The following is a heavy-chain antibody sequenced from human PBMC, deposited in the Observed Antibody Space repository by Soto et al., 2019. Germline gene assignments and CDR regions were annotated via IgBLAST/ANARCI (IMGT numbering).Heavy chain of an antibody. J-gene: IGHJ5*02. CDR2: ISAYNGNT. V-gene: IGHV1-18*01. CDR3: ARVPDDYSNYLFTWFDP. Sequence: QVQLVQSGAEVKKPGASVKVSCKASGYTLTSYGIIWGRQAPGQGIEWMGWISAYNGNTNYAQKLQGRVTMTTDTSTSTAYMELRSLRSDDTAVYYCARVPDDYSNYLFTWFDPWGQGTLVTVSS. D-gene: IGHD4-4*01. CDR1: GYTLTSYG.